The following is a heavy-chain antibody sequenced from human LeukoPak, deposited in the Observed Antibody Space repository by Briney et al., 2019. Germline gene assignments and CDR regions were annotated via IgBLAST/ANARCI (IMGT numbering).Heavy chain of an antibody. J-gene: IGHJ3*02. V-gene: IGHV4-4*07. Sequence: SETLSLTCTASGNSFGNYYWSWIRQPAGKGLEWIGRIYTSGSTTYNPSLKSRVTMSVDTSKYQFSLKLSSVTATDTAVYYCARHEWGITNAFDIWGQGAMVTVSS. CDR1: GNSFGNYY. CDR3: ARHEWGITNAFDI. D-gene: IGHD1-14*01. CDR2: IYTSGST.